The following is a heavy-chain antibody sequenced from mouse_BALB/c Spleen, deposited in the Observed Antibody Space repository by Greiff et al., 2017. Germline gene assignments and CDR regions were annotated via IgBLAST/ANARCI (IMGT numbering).Heavy chain of an antibody. CDR2: IDPETGGT. CDR3: TRKYLDV. Sequence: QVQLQQSGAELVRPGASVTLSCKASGYTFTDYEMHWVKQTPVHGLEWIGAIDPETGGTAYNQKFKGKATLTADKSSSTAYMELRSLTSEDSAVYYCTRKYLDVWGAGTTVTVSS. V-gene: IGHV1-15*01. J-gene: IGHJ1*01. CDR1: GYTFTDYE.